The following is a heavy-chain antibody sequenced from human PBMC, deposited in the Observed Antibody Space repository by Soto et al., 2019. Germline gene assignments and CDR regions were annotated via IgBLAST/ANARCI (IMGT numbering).Heavy chain of an antibody. Sequence: GSLRLSCAASGFTFDDYSMHWVRQAPGKGLEWVSLISWNGGSTYYTGSVKGRFTISRDNSKNSLYLQMNNLRTEDTALYYCAKDMSTLGFDYWGQGTLVTVSS. CDR2: ISWNGGST. J-gene: IGHJ4*02. V-gene: IGHV3-43*01. CDR3: AKDMSTLGFDY. CDR1: GFTFDDYS.